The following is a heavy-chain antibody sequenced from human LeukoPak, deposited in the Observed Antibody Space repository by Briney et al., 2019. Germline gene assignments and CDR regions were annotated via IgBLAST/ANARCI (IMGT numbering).Heavy chain of an antibody. CDR2: ISDGGSTT. CDR3: VSRGPPSTSCSSSSCYHFAY. Sequence: GGSLRLSCAASGFTFSSYSMNWVRQAPGKGLEWIAYISDGGSTTYYADSVKGRFTISRDNAKNSLFLQMNSLRDDDTAVFYCVSRGPPSTSCSSSSCYHFAYWGQGTLVTVSS. V-gene: IGHV3-48*02. CDR1: GFTFSSYS. D-gene: IGHD2-2*01. J-gene: IGHJ4*02.